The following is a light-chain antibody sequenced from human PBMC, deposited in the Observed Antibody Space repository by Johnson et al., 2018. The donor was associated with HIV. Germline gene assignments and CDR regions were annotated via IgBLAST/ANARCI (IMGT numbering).Light chain of an antibody. CDR1: SSTIGNNF. CDR2: KDN. CDR3: GTWDTSLGAQYV. J-gene: IGLJ1*01. Sequence: QSILTQPPSVSAAPGQKVTISCSGSSSTIGNNFVSWYQVLPGTAPKLLIYKDNERPSGIPDRFSGSKSGTSATLGITGLQTGDEADYYCGTWDTSLGAQYVFGSGTKVTVL. V-gene: IGLV1-51*02.